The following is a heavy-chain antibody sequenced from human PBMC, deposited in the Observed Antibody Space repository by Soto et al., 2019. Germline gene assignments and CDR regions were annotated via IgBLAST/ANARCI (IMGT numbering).Heavy chain of an antibody. V-gene: IGHV4-59*01. CDR2: IYYSGST. CDR1: GGSISSYY. J-gene: IGHJ5*01. CDR3: GRGGGSCYYSHWFDP. Sequence: QVPLQESDPGLVKPSETLSLTCTVSGGSISSYYWSWIRQPPGKGLEWIGYIYYSGSTNYHPSLKNRITISVDTTKNQFPLKLSSVDAADTAVDYCGRGGGSCYYSHWFDPWGQGTLVTVSS. D-gene: IGHD3-10*01.